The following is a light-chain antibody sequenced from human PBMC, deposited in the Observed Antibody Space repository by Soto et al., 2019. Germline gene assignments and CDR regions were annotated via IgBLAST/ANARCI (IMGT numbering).Light chain of an antibody. Sequence: DIVLTQSPGTLSLSPGERATLSCRASQSVSSNFLAWYQQKPGQAPRLLIYGASSRATGIPDRFSGNGSGTDFTLTINRLEPADFAVYYCQYYGSSSTFGQGTKVEIK. CDR1: QSVSSNF. CDR3: QYYGSSST. J-gene: IGKJ1*01. V-gene: IGKV3-20*01. CDR2: GAS.